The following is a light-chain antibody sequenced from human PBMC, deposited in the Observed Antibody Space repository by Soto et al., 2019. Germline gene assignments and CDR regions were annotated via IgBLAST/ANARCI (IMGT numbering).Light chain of an antibody. CDR1: QSVSSN. J-gene: IGKJ1*01. CDR2: GAS. Sequence: EMVMTQSPATLSVSPGERATLSCRASQSVSSNLAWYQQKPGQAPRLLIYGASTRATGIPARFSGSGSGTEFTLTISRLQSEDFAVYYCQKYNNWPPWTFGQGTKVDI. CDR3: QKYNNWPPWT. V-gene: IGKV3-15*01.